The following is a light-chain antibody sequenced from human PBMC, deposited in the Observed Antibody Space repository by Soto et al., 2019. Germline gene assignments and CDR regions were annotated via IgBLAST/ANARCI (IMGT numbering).Light chain of an antibody. CDR2: EVI. CDR1: SSDVGGYNY. J-gene: IGLJ2*01. V-gene: IGLV2-8*01. Sequence: QSALTQPPSASGSPGQSVTISCTGTSSDVGGYNYVSWYQQHPGKVPKLMIYEVIKRPSGVPDRFSGSKSGNTASLTVSGLQAEDEADYYCSSYGGSNNYVIFGGGTKLTVL. CDR3: SSYGGSNNYVI.